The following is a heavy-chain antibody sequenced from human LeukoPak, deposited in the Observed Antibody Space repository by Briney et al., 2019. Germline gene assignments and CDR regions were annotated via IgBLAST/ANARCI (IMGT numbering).Heavy chain of an antibody. CDR1: GFTFSSYA. D-gene: IGHD2-15*01. Sequence: PGGSLRLSCAASGFTFSSYAMSWVRQAPGKGLEWVSAISGSGGSTYYADSVKGRFTISRDNSKNTLYLQMNSLRAEDTAVYYCAKGYCIDNKCSNYDYWGQGMLVTVPS. V-gene: IGHV3-23*01. CDR2: ISGSGGST. J-gene: IGHJ4*02. CDR3: AKGYCIDNKCSNYDY.